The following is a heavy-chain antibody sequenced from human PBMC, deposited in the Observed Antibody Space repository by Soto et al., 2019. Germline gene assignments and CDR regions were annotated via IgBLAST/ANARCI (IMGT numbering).Heavy chain of an antibody. CDR2: IKPDGSQS. CDR1: GFTFSTYW. D-gene: IGHD5-12*01. CDR3: VRDGHSGRHFDS. Sequence: GGSLRLSCEASGFTFSTYWMSWIRQAPGKGLEWVGNIKPDGSQSYIVDSVQGRFTTSRDNARNSVYLQMNSLRAEDTAVYYCVRDGHSGRHFDSWGPGALFADSS. J-gene: IGHJ4*02. V-gene: IGHV3-7*01.